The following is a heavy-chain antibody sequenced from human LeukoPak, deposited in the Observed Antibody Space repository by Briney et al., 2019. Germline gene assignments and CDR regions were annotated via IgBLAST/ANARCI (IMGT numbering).Heavy chain of an antibody. V-gene: IGHV3-30*04. J-gene: IGHJ4*02. Sequence: GGSLRLSCAASGFTFTNFAMHWVRQAPGKGLEWVAVISSDERNKYYADSVKGRFTISRDNSNSMVYLQMTSLRLEDTAVYYCARPSPPGDGYNPSDYRGQGSLVIVSS. CDR1: GFTFTNFA. CDR2: ISSDERNK. CDR3: ARPSPPGDGYNPSDY. D-gene: IGHD5-24*01.